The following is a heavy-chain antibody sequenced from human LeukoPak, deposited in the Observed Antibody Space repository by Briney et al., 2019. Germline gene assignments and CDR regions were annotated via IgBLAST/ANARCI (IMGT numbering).Heavy chain of an antibody. CDR3: ARDIH. CDR1: GDSISRTSYY. V-gene: IGHV4-39*07. Sequence: SETLSLTCTVSGDSISRTSYYWGWIRQAPEKGLEWIASIYFSGSTYYNATLKSRVTISADTSKNQFSLKLSSVTAADTAVYYCARDIHWGQGTLVTVSS. J-gene: IGHJ4*02. CDR2: IYFSGST.